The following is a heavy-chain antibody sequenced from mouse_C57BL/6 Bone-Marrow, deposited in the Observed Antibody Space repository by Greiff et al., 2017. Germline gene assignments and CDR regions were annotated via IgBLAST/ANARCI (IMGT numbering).Heavy chain of an antibody. CDR3: TRPVLDYFDY. Sequence: VQLQQPGAELVMPGASVKLSCKASGYTFTSYWMHWVKQRPGQGLEWIGEIDPSDSYTNYNQKFKGKSTLTADKSSSTAYMELRSLTSEDSAVYYCTRPVLDYFDYWGQGTTLTVSS. V-gene: IGHV1-69*01. CDR2: IDPSDSYT. CDR1: GYTFTSYW. D-gene: IGHD1-1*01. J-gene: IGHJ2*01.